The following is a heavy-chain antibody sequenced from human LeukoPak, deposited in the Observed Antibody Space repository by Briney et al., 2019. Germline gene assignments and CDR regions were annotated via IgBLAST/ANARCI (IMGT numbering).Heavy chain of an antibody. J-gene: IGHJ4*02. CDR2: VYYSGTT. Sequence: PSETLSLTCTVSGGSVSSDRYHWSWIRQPPGKGLEWIAYVYYSGTTNYNPSLKSRVTISVDTSKNQFSLKLSSVTAADTAVYYCARGQIVAPVDYWGQGTQVTVSS. D-gene: IGHD3-22*01. CDR3: ARGQIVAPVDY. CDR1: GGSVSSDRYH. V-gene: IGHV4-61*01.